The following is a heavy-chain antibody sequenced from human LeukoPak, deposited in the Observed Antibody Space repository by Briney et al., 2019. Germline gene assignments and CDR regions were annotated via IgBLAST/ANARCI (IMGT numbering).Heavy chain of an antibody. CDR2: INPHSGDT. CDR1: GFDFTGYF. V-gene: IGHV1-2*02. J-gene: IGHJ4*02. Sequence: EASVKVSCKASGFDFTGYFMSWPRQVPGQGLEWMGWINPHSGDTNYAQNFQGRVTMTRDTSINTAYMEMSGLRFDDTAVYYCARDIGGRENYWGQGTLVTVSS. CDR3: ARDIGGRENY. D-gene: IGHD2-15*01.